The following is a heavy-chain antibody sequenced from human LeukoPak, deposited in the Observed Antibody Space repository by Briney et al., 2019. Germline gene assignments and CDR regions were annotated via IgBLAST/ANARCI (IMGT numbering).Heavy chain of an antibody. J-gene: IGHJ4*02. CDR2: ISGRSSTK. Sequence: QPGGSLRLSCAASGFTFSSYSMNWVRQAPGKGLEWVSYISGRSSTKYYADSVKGRFTISRDNAENSLYLQMNSLRVEDTAVYYCARVRLESGTYSLYYWGQGTLVTVSS. CDR3: ARVRLESGTYSLYY. V-gene: IGHV3-48*01. CDR1: GFTFSSYS. D-gene: IGHD3-10*01.